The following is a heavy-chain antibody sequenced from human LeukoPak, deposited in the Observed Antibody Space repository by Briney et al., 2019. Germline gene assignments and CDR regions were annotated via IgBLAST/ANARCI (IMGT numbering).Heavy chain of an antibody. CDR1: GFTFSRYG. Sequence: GGSLRLSCAASGFTFSRYGMHWVRQAPGKGLEWVAVIWYDGSNKYYADSVKGRFTISRDNSKNTLYLQMNSLRAEDTAVYYCASIIGATPEDYWGRGTLVTVSS. CDR3: ASIIGATPEDY. V-gene: IGHV3-33*01. J-gene: IGHJ4*02. D-gene: IGHD1-26*01. CDR2: IWYDGSNK.